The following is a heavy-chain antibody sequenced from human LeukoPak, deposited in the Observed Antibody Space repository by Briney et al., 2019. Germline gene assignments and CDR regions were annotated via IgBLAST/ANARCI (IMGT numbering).Heavy chain of an antibody. V-gene: IGHV1-3*01. D-gene: IGHD6-19*01. J-gene: IGHJ4*02. Sequence: FQGRVTITRDTSASTAYMELSSLRSEETAVYYCVREGNSGWYYFDYWGQGTLVTVSS. CDR3: VREGNSGWYYFDY.